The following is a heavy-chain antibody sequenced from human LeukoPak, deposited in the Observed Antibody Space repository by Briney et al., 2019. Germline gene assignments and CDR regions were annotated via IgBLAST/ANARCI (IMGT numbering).Heavy chain of an antibody. D-gene: IGHD1-26*01. V-gene: IGHV3-33*01. CDR2: IWHDGSNK. CDR3: ARQGIGSYFLDY. CDR1: GFTFSNHG. J-gene: IGHJ4*02. Sequence: GRPLRLSCAASGFTFSNHGMHWVRQPPGKGLEWVAVIWHDGSNKYYGDSVKGRFTISRDNSKNTVYLQMNSLRAEDTAMYYCARQGIGSYFLDYWGQGTLVTVSS.